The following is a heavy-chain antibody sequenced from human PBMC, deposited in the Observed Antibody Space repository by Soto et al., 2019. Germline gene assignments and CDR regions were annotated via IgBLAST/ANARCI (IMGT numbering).Heavy chain of an antibody. V-gene: IGHV4-59*08. CDR2: IYNSGST. CDR3: ARGSTGYSSSWYRY. Sequence: PSETLSLTCAVSGGSIGTSNYWSWIRQPPGKGLEWIGYIYNSGSTNYNPSLKSRVTISVDTSKNQFSLKLSSVTAADTAVYYCARGSTGYSSSWYRYWGQGTLVTVSS. D-gene: IGHD6-13*01. J-gene: IGHJ4*02. CDR1: GGSIGTSNY.